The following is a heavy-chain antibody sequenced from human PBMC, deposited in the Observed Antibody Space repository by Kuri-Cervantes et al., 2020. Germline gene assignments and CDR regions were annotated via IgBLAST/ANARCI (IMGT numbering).Heavy chain of an antibody. CDR1: GFTFSSYG. D-gene: IGHD2-2*01. V-gene: IGHV3-33*06. CDR3: AKDLGYCSSTSCYPAEYYMDV. Sequence: GESLKISCAASGFTFSSYGMHWVRQAPGKGLEWVAVIWYDGSNKYYADSVKGRFTISRDNSKNTLYLQMNSLRAEDTAVYYCAKDLGYCSSTSCYPAEYYMDVWGKGTTVTVSS. J-gene: IGHJ6*03. CDR2: IWYDGSNK.